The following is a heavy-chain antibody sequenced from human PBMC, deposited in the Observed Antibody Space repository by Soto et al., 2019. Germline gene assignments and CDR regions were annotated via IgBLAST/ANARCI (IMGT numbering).Heavy chain of an antibody. CDR3: SRCTVTHHCSYMDV. CDR2: FRPSGGNT. V-gene: IGHV3-23*01. Sequence: EVQLLESGGGLVQPGGSLRLSCAASGFTFSNYAMSWVRQAPGKGLEWVSAFRPSGGNTYYAESVKGRFTISRDNSKTTLYLQMNSLRAEDTAVYHCSRCTVTHHCSYMDVCGKGTTVTVSS. J-gene: IGHJ6*03. CDR1: GFTFSNYA. D-gene: IGHD4-17*01.